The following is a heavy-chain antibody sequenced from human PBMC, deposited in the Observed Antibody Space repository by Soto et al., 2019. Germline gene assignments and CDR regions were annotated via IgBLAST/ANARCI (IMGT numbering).Heavy chain of an antibody. J-gene: IGHJ4*02. CDR2: IYWDDTK. V-gene: IGHV2-5*02. Sequence: QITLKESGPTLVKPTQTLTLTCTFSGFSLPTDRVGVGWIRQPPGKALEWLAVIYWDDTKTYRPSLKSRLTITKDTSKNQVALTMTDXXXVXXXXXXXXXXXXXXSLYWGQGTLVTVSS. CDR1: GFSLPTDRVG. CDR3: XXXXXXXSLY.